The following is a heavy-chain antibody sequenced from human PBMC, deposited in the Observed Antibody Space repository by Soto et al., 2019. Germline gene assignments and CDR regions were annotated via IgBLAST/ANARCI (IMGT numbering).Heavy chain of an antibody. J-gene: IGHJ4*02. D-gene: IGHD3-10*01. CDR2: INPILSMS. CDR3: ASSYGSGYRAFDY. V-gene: IGHV1-69*02. Sequence: QVQLVQSGAEVKKPGSSVRVSCKASGDTFTFYSINWVRQAPGLGLEWMGRINPILSMSNYAQRFQGRVPXTXAXXTSTAYMEPSSLRSEATAMYYCASSYGSGYRAFDYWGQGALATVSS. CDR1: GDTFTFYS.